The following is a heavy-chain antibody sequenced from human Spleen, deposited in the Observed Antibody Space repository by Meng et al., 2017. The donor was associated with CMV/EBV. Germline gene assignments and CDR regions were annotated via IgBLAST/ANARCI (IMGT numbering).Heavy chain of an antibody. CDR2: IYYSGST. CDR3: ARVTDTLDYFDSSGSYFDY. Sequence: SETLSLTCTVSGASISSGGYYWSWIRQPPGKGLEWIGYIYYSGSTNYNPSLKSRVTISVDTSKNQFSLKLSSVTAADTAVYYCARVTDTLDYFDSSGSYFDYWGQGTLVTVSS. J-gene: IGHJ4*02. D-gene: IGHD3-22*01. CDR1: GASISSGGYY. V-gene: IGHV4-61*08.